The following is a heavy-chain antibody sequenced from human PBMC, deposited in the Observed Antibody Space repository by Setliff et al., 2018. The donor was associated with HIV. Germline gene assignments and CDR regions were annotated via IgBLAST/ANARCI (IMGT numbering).Heavy chain of an antibody. J-gene: IGHJ3*02. CDR3: ARSFSGRYFWSGYYTGPDPKGENAFDI. Sequence: SETLSLTCTVSGGSISNSNYFWGWIRQPPGKGPEWIGRIYSSGSTYYQPSLQGRVSMSIDSSKNHFSLSLRYVTAADTAVYYCARSFSGRYFWSGYYTGPDPKGENAFDIWGQGTMVTVSS. V-gene: IGHV4-39*02. CDR1: GGSISNSNYF. CDR2: IYSSGST. D-gene: IGHD3-3*01.